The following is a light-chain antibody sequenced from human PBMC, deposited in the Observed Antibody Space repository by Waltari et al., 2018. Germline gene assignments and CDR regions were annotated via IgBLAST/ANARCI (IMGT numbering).Light chain of an antibody. CDR3: QQYYSTPRA. J-gene: IGKJ1*01. V-gene: IGKV4-1*01. CDR1: QSVLYSSNSKNY. CDR2: WAS. Sequence: DIVMTQSPDSLAVSLVERATINCQSSQSVLYSSNSKNYLAWYQQKPGQPPKLLIYWASTRESGVPDRFSGSGSGTDFTLTITSLQAEDVAVYYCQQYYSTPRAFGQGTKVEIK.